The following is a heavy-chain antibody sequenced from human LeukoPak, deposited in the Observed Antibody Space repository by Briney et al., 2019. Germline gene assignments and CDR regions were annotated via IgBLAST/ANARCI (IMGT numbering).Heavy chain of an antibody. J-gene: IGHJ4*02. Sequence: ASVKVSCKASGGTFSSYAISWVRQAPGQGLEWMGRIIPILGIANYAQKFQGRVTITADKSTSTAYMELSSLRSEDTAVYYCFYSVRAVAGNGNDYWGQGTLVTVSS. D-gene: IGHD6-19*01. CDR2: IIPILGIA. CDR1: GGTFSSYA. CDR3: FYSVRAVAGNGNDY. V-gene: IGHV1-69*04.